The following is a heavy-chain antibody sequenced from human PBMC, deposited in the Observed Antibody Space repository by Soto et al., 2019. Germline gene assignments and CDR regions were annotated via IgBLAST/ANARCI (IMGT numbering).Heavy chain of an antibody. V-gene: IGHV4-39*01. CDR1: GGSISSSSYY. Sequence: LSLTCTVSGGSISSSSYYWGWIRQPPGKGLEWIGSIYYSGSTYYNPSLKSRVTISVDTSKNQFSLKLSSVTAADTAVYYCARLMTRYYYYGMDVWGQGTTVTVSS. D-gene: IGHD2-8*01. CDR3: ARLMTRYYYYGMDV. J-gene: IGHJ6*02. CDR2: IYYSGST.